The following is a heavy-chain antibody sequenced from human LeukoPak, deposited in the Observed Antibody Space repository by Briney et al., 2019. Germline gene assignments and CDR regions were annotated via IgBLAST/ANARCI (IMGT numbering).Heavy chain of an antibody. J-gene: IGHJ4*02. CDR1: GFIFSDCG. Sequence: GGSLRLSCAASGFIFSDCGMSWARQAPGKGLEWVSVISSTGGNTYYADSVKGRFTISRDNSKNTVYLQMNSLRAEDTALYYCSKEGSGDYYFDHWGQGTLLTVSS. V-gene: IGHV3-23*01. CDR2: ISSTGGNT. CDR3: SKEGSGDYYFDH. D-gene: IGHD4-17*01.